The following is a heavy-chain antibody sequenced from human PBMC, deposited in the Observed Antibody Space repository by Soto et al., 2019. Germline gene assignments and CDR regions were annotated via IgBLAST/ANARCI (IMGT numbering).Heavy chain of an antibody. Sequence: SETLSLTCTVSGGSISSSSYYWGWIRQPPGKGLEWIGSIYYSGSTYYNPSLKSRVTISVDTSKNQFSLKLSSVTAAETAVYYCASPRYSSSWYGDTYYYYYMDVWGKGTTVTVSS. CDR2: IYYSGST. J-gene: IGHJ6*03. V-gene: IGHV4-39*01. CDR1: GGSISSSSYY. CDR3: ASPRYSSSWYGDTYYYYYMDV. D-gene: IGHD6-13*01.